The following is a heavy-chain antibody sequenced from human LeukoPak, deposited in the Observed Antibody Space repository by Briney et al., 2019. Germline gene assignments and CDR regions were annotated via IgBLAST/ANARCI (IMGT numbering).Heavy chain of an antibody. CDR2: MYYSGST. V-gene: IGHV4-30-4*01. CDR3: ARDKWVKVGNSWRQYGMDV. J-gene: IGHJ6*02. CDR1: GGSISSDDYY. D-gene: IGHD6-13*01. Sequence: SETLSLTCTVSGGSISSDDYYWNWIRQPPGKGLEWIGYMYYSGSTYYNPSLKTRVVISRDKSKNQIPLNLSSVTTADTAVYYCARDKWVKVGNSWRQYGMDVWGQGTTVTVSS.